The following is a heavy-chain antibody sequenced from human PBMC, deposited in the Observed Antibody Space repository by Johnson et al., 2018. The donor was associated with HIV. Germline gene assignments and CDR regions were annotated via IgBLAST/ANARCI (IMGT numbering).Heavy chain of an antibody. CDR2: IDWNGGRQ. CDR1: GFTFDDYG. J-gene: IGHJ3*02. V-gene: IGHV3-20*04. D-gene: IGHD3-22*01. CDR3: ARQHYYDSSGQGGGLDI. Sequence: MQLVESGGRVVRPGGSLRLSCAASGFTFDDYGMTWVRQAPWKGLEWVSGIDWNGGRQAYVDSVKGRFTISRDNAKNSLYMEMNSLRAEDTALYYCARQHYYDSSGQGGGLDIWGQGTMVTVSS.